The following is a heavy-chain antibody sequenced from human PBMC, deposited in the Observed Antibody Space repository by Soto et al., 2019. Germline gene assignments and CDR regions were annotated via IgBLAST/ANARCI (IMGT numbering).Heavy chain of an antibody. CDR1: GYTFTSYD. CDR2: MNPNSGNT. CDR3: ASPGITMTSYGTDV. Sequence: GASVKVSCKASGYTFTSYDINWVRQATGQGLEWMGWMNPNSGNTGYARKFQGRVTMTRNTSISTAYMELSSLRSEDTAVYYCASPGITMTSYGTDVWGQGTTVTVSS. V-gene: IGHV1-8*01. J-gene: IGHJ6*02. D-gene: IGHD3-22*01.